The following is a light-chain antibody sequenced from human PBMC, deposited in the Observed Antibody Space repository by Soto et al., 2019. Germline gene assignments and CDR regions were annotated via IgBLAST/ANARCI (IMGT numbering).Light chain of an antibody. V-gene: IGKV1-5*01. Sequence: DIQMTQFPSTLSASVGDRVTITCRASQSIRSWLAWYQQKPGKAPKLLIYDGSSLQSGVPSGFSGSGSGTEFTLTSNSLQPDDFAPYSCQQYSAYPYTFGQGTKVETK. CDR2: DGS. CDR1: QSIRSW. CDR3: QQYSAYPYT. J-gene: IGKJ2*01.